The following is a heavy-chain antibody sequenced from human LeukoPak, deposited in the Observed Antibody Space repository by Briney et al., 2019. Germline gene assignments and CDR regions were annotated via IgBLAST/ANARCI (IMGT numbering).Heavy chain of an antibody. J-gene: IGHJ6*03. CDR1: GGSIRSYY. CDR3: ARHASSSWYTYYYYYYMDV. Sequence: SETLSLTCTVSGGSIRSYYWSWIRQPPGKGLEWIGYIYFSGSTNCNPSLKSRVTISVDTSKNQFSLKLSSVTAADTAVYYCARHASSSWYTYYYYYYMDVWGKGTTVTISS. V-gene: IGHV4-59*08. D-gene: IGHD6-13*01. CDR2: IYFSGST.